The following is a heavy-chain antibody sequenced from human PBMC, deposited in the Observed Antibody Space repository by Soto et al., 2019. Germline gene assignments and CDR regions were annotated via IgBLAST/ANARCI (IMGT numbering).Heavy chain of an antibody. J-gene: IGHJ4*02. V-gene: IGHV3-11*01. CDR3: ASGTNGAFFVY. CDR2: ISSRSSAI. Sequence: QVQLVESGGGLVKPGGSLRLSCAASGFTFSDYYMSWIRQAPGKGLEGVSYISSRSSAIFYADSVKGRITVSWDNVKNSLYLQMTSLRAEDTAVYYCASGTNGAFFVYWGQGILVTVSS. D-gene: IGHD2-8*01. CDR1: GFTFSDYY.